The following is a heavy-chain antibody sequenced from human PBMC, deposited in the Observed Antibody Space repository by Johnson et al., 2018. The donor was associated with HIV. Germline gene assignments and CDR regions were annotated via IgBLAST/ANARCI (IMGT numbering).Heavy chain of an antibody. Sequence: QVQLVESGGGLVQPGGSLRLSCAASGFTVSSNYMSWVRQALGKGLEWVAFIRYDGSNKYYADYAAPVKGRFTIPRDDSKNTLYLQMSSLRTEDTAVYYCAKVHIPARWSAAFDIWGRGTLVTVSS. D-gene: IGHD6-6*01. CDR2: IRYDGSNK. CDR3: AKVHIPARWSAAFDI. J-gene: IGHJ3*02. V-gene: IGHV3-30*02. CDR1: GFTVSSNY.